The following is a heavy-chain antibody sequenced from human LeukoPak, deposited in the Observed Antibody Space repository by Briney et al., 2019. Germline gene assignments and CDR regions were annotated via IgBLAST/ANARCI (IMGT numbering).Heavy chain of an antibody. Sequence: ASVKVSCKASGYTFSSSGISWVRQAPGQGLEGMGWISPYNDDTRYEQTLQGRVTMTTDTSTSTVYMELRSLRSDDTAVYYCARSGSGYNPIDFWGQGTRVTVSS. CDR3: ARSGSGYNPIDF. V-gene: IGHV1-18*01. J-gene: IGHJ4*02. CDR2: ISPYNDDT. D-gene: IGHD5-12*01. CDR1: GYTFSSSG.